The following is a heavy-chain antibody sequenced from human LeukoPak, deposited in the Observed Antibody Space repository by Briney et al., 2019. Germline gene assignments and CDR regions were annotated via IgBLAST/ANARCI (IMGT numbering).Heavy chain of an antibody. V-gene: IGHV4-59*01. CDR1: GGSINSYY. J-gene: IGHJ5*02. D-gene: IGHD2-2*01. CDR2: ISYSGST. CDR3: ASGGYCDSASYYPNWFDP. Sequence: SETLSLTCTVSGGSINSYYWSWIRQPPGKGLEWIGYISYSGSTNYNPSLKSRVTMSLDTSKNQFSLKLSSVTAADTGVYYCASGGYCDSASYYPNWFDPWGRGTLVTVSS.